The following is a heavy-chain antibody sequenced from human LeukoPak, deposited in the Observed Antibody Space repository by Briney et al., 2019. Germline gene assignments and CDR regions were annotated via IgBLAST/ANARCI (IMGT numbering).Heavy chain of an antibody. CDR2: ISSSTNTI. J-gene: IGHJ4*02. D-gene: IGHD6-13*01. CDR1: GFTFSSYS. Sequence: GGSLRLSCAASGFTFSSYSMNWVRQAPGKGLEWVSYISSSTNTIYYADSVKGRFTISRDNAKNSLYLQMNSLRAEDTAVYYCARTYSSSWSLGYWGQGTLVTVSS. CDR3: ARTYSSSWSLGY. V-gene: IGHV3-48*04.